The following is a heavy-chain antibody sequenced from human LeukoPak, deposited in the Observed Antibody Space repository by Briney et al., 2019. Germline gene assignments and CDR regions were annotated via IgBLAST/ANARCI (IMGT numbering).Heavy chain of an antibody. V-gene: IGHV1-18*01. CDR2: ISTYNADT. CDR1: GYTFTSYG. D-gene: IGHD3-22*01. Sequence: ASVKVSCKASGYTFTSYGISWVRQAPGQGLEWMGWISTYNADTDYAQNLQGRVTMTTDTSTSTAYMELSSLRSEDTAVYYCARVLYDSSGYYFPLDYWGQGTLVTVSS. J-gene: IGHJ4*02. CDR3: ARVLYDSSGYYFPLDY.